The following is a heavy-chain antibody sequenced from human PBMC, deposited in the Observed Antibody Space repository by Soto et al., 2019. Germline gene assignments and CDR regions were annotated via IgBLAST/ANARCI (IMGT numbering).Heavy chain of an antibody. CDR3: SRDQGYSSSWYQY. Sequence: GGSLRLSCAASGFTFSGYDMSWVRQAPGKGLEWGSYISISSGYTNYADSVKGRFTFSRANSKNTLCLQMNSRRAEDTAVYYSSRDQGYSSSWYQYWGHGTLVTVSS. V-gene: IGHV3-11*05. J-gene: IGHJ4*01. D-gene: IGHD6-13*01. CDR1: GFTFSGYD. CDR2: ISISSGYT.